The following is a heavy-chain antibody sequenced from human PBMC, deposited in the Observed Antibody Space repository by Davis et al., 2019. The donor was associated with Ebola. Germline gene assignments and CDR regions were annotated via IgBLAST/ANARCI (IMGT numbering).Heavy chain of an antibody. D-gene: IGHD6-13*01. CDR1: GYTFTSYI. V-gene: IGHV1-18*04. J-gene: IGHJ6*02. Sequence: ASVKVSCKASGYTFTSYIITWVRQAPGQGLEWMGWISAYNGNTKYAQKLQDRVTMTTDTSTSTAYMELSSLRSEDTAVYYCARLSSTWSSLYGMDVWGQGTTVTVSS. CDR2: ISAYNGNT. CDR3: ARLSSTWSSLYGMDV.